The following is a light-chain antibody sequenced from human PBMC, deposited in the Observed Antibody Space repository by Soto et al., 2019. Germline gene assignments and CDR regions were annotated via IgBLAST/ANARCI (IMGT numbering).Light chain of an antibody. CDR3: QQYNNYPPIT. CDR1: ESVRSY. V-gene: IGKV3-15*01. J-gene: IGKJ5*01. Sequence: EIVMTQSPATLSVSPGERATLSFRASESVRSYLAWYQQKPGQAPRLLIYGASTRATGVPARFSGSGSGTEFTLTISGLQSEDFAVYYCQQYNNYPPITFGQGTRLEI. CDR2: GAS.